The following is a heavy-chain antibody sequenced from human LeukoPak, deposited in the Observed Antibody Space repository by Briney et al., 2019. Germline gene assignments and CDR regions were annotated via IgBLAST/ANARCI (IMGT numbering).Heavy chain of an antibody. J-gene: IGHJ4*02. CDR2: INPNSGGA. CDR1: GYTFTGYY. D-gene: IGHD3-10*01. Sequence: GASVKVSCKASGYTFTGYYMHWVRQAPGQGLEWMGWINPNSGGANYAQKFQGRVTMTRDTSISTAYMELSRLRSDDTAVYYCARVFRYYGSGSYDWGQGTLVTVSS. CDR3: ARVFRYYGSGSYD. V-gene: IGHV1-2*02.